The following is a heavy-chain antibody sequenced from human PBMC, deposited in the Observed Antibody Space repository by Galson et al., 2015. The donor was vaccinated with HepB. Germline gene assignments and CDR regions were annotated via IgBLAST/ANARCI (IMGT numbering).Heavy chain of an antibody. Sequence: SVKVSCKASGYTFTSYDINWVRQATGQGLEWMGWMNPNSGNTGYAQKFQGRVTMTRNTSISTAYMELSSLRSEDTAVYYCARRLTGYYFYYYYYYLDVWGKGTTVTVSS. CDR3: ARRLTGYYFYYYYYYLDV. D-gene: IGHD3-9*01. V-gene: IGHV1-8*01. CDR2: MNPNSGNT. CDR1: GYTFTSYD. J-gene: IGHJ6*03.